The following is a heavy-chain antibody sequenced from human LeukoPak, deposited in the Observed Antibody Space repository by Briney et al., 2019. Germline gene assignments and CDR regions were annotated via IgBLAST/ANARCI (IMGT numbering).Heavy chain of an antibody. CDR1: GGTFSSYA. D-gene: IGHD6-13*01. Sequence: ASVKVSCKASGGTFSSYAISWVRQAPGQGLEWMGRIIPILGIANYAQKFQGRVTITADKSTSTAYMELSSLRSEDTAVYYCARSSSSPSTYWDYWGQGTLVTVSS. V-gene: IGHV1-69*04. CDR3: ARSSSSPSTYWDY. CDR2: IIPILGIA. J-gene: IGHJ4*02.